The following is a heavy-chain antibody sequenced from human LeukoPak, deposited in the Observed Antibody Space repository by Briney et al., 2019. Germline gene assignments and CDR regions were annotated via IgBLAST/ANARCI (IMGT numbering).Heavy chain of an antibody. CDR1: GYTFTSYY. J-gene: IGHJ5*02. V-gene: IGHV1-69*05. Sequence: GASVKVSCKASGYTFTSYYMHRVRQAPGQGLEWMGGIIPIFGTANYAQKFQGRVTITTDESTSTAYMELSSLRSEDTAVYYCARRVVRGVRGNWFDPWGQGTLVTVSS. CDR2: IIPIFGTA. CDR3: ARRVVRGVRGNWFDP. D-gene: IGHD3-10*01.